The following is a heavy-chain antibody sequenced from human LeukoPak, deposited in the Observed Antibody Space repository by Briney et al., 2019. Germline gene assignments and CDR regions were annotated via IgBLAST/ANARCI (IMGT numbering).Heavy chain of an antibody. CDR1: GFTFSSYW. Sequence: GGSLRLSRAASGFTFSSYWMHWVRQAPGKGLVWVSRINSDGSSTSYADSVKGRFTISRDNAKNTLYLQMNSLRAEDTAVYYCASGAYCSSTSCYGGDYYGMDVWGKGTTVTVSS. V-gene: IGHV3-74*01. CDR2: INSDGSST. J-gene: IGHJ6*04. D-gene: IGHD2-2*01. CDR3: ASGAYCSSTSCYGGDYYGMDV.